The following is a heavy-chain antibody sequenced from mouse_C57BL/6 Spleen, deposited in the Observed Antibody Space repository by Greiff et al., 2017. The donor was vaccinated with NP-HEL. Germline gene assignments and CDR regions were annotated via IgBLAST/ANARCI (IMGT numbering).Heavy chain of an antibody. J-gene: IGHJ4*01. CDR3: ARDGSYAMDY. CDR1: GYAFTNYL. CDR2: INPGSGGT. Sequence: QVQLQQSGAELVRPGTSVKVSCKASGYAFTNYLIEWVKQRPGQGLEWIGVINPGSGGTNYNEKFKGKATLTADKSSSTAYMQLSSLTSEDSAVYFCARDGSYAMDYWGQGTSVTVSS. V-gene: IGHV1-54*01. D-gene: IGHD2-3*01.